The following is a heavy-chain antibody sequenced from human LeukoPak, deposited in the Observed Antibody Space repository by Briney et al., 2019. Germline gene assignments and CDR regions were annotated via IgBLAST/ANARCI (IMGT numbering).Heavy chain of an antibody. D-gene: IGHD2-2*01. CDR1: GGSFSGYY. Sequence: SETLSLTCAVYGGSFSGYYWSWIRQPPGKGLEWIGEINHSGSTNYNPSLKSRVTISVDTSKNQFSLKLSSVTAADTAVYYCARAGNTGQIVVPAATGWFDPWGQGTLVTVSS. CDR3: ARAGNTGQIVVPAATGWFDP. J-gene: IGHJ5*02. V-gene: IGHV4-34*01. CDR2: INHSGST.